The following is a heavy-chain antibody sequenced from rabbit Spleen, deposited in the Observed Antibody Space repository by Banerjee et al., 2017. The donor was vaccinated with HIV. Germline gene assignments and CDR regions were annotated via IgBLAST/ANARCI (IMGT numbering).Heavy chain of an antibody. CDR3: ARGTTTYYTDV. D-gene: IGHD1-1*01. V-gene: IGHV1S45*01. CDR1: GIDLSIYYY. J-gene: IGHJ3*01. Sequence: QEQLVETGGDLVKPGASLTLTCTASGIDLSIYYYMCWVRQAPGKGLELIACIYTRSSGSTYYASWAKGRFTGSKTSSTTVTLQMTSLTAADTATYFCARGTTTYYTDVWGQGTLVTVS. CDR2: IYTRSSGST.